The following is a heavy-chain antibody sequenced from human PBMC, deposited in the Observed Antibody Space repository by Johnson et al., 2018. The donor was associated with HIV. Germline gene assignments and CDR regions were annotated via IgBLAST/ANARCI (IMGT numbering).Heavy chain of an antibody. V-gene: IGHV3-66*01. CDR3: ARDGTETGPDDAFDI. J-gene: IGHJ3*02. CDR1: GFSISSNY. CDR2: IYRAGST. Sequence: VQLVESGGGLVQPGGSLRLSCAASGFSISSNYMRWIRQAPGKGLEWVSVIYRAGSTYYAAPVKDRFTISRDISKNTIYLQMNSLRAEDTAMYYCARDGTETGPDDAFDIWGQGTMVTVSS. D-gene: IGHD1-1*01.